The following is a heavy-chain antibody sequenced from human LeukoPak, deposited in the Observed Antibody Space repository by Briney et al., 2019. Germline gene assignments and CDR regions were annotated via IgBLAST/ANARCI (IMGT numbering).Heavy chain of an antibody. CDR2: IKQEGSEK. Sequence: GGSLRLSCAASGFTFTSYWMTWVRQAPGKGLEWVANIKQEGSEKYYLDSVKGRFTISRDNAKNSLYLQMNSLTAEDTAVYYCVREDTPATANYWGQGTLVTISS. J-gene: IGHJ4*02. V-gene: IGHV3-7*03. D-gene: IGHD2-21*02. CDR1: GFTFTSYW. CDR3: VREDTPATANY.